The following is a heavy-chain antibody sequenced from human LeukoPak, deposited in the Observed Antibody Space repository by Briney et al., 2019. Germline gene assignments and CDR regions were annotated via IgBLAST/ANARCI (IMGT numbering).Heavy chain of an antibody. D-gene: IGHD3-22*01. J-gene: IGHJ3*02. CDR2: FSGSGGST. CDR3: ARASPTYYYDSSGYHDAFDI. CDR1: GFTFSIYA. Sequence: GGSLRLSCAASGFTFSIYAMSWVRQAPGKGLEWVSAFSGSGGSTYYADSVKGRFTISRDNSKNTLYLQMSSLRAEDTAVYYCARASPTYYYDSSGYHDAFDIWGQGTMVTVSS. V-gene: IGHV3-23*01.